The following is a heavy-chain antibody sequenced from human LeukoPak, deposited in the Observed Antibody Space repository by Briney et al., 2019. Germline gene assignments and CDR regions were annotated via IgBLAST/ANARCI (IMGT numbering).Heavy chain of an antibody. Sequence: GSSVKVSCKASGGTFSSYAISWVRQAPGQGLEWMGWINPNSGGTNYAQKFQGRATMTRDTSISTAYMELSRLRSDDTAVYYCARIGRTYYYDSSGYYRDTKEYYFDYWGQGTLVTVSS. J-gene: IGHJ4*02. CDR2: INPNSGGT. D-gene: IGHD3-22*01. CDR3: ARIGRTYYYDSSGYYRDTKEYYFDY. V-gene: IGHV1-2*02. CDR1: GGTFSSYA.